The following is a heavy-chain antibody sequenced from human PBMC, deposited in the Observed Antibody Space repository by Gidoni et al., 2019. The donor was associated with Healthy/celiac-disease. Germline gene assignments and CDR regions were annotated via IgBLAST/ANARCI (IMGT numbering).Heavy chain of an antibody. Sequence: QLQLQESGPGLVKPSETLSLTGTVSGGSISSSSYYWGWIRQPPGKGLEWIGSIDYSGSTYYNPSLKSRVTISVDTSKNQFSLKLSSVTAADTAVYYCARSSGWLQFGAFDIWCQGTMVTVSS. CDR2: IDYSGST. CDR1: GGSISSSSYY. V-gene: IGHV4-39*07. D-gene: IGHD5-12*01. CDR3: ARSSGWLQFGAFDI. J-gene: IGHJ3*02.